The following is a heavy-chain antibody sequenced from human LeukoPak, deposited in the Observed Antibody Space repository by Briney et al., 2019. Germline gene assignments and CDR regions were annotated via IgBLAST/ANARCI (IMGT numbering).Heavy chain of an antibody. CDR2: IYSGGST. D-gene: IGHD6-13*01. CDR3: ARVGSGSSWYRNWFDP. V-gene: IGHV3-53*01. Sequence: GGSLRLSCAASGFTVSSNYMSWVRQAPGKGLEWVSVIYSGGSTYYADSVKGRFTISRDNSKNTLYLQMNSLRAEDTAVYYCARVGSGSSWYRNWFDPWGQGTLVTVSS. CDR1: GFTVSSNY. J-gene: IGHJ5*02.